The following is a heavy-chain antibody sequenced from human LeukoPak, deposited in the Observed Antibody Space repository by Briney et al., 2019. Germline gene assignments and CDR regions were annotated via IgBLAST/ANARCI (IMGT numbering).Heavy chain of an antibody. CDR3: ARGTRFGELLWHWFDP. CDR2: MYHSRST. D-gene: IGHD3-10*01. V-gene: IGHV4-38-2*02. Sequence: SETLSLTCTVSGYSISSGHYWGWIRQPPGKGLEWIWSMYHSRSTYHNPPRTSPLTIEEVTCKNQFSLTLRAVTAAGTAVSYCARGTRFGELLWHWFDPWGEGTLVTVSS. CDR1: GYSISSGHY. J-gene: IGHJ5*02.